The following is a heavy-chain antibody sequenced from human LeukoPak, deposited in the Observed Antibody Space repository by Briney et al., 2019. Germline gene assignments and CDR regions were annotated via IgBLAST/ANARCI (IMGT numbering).Heavy chain of an antibody. V-gene: IGHV3-74*01. CDR3: VSFYEPY. Sequence: GGSLRLSCAASGNYWMHWVRQAPGKGLVWVSHINSDGSWTSYADSVKGRFTISKDNAKNTVYLQMNSLRGEDTAVHYCVSFYEPYWARGPLVTVSS. D-gene: IGHD2/OR15-2a*01. CDR1: GNYW. CDR2: INSDGSWT. J-gene: IGHJ4*02.